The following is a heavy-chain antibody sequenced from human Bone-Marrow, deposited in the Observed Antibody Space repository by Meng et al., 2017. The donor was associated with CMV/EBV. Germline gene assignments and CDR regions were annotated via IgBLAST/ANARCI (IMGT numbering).Heavy chain of an antibody. J-gene: IGHJ5*02. Sequence: SVKVSRKHSGGTFGSYTISWVRQAPGQGREWMGRIIPILGIANYAQKFQGRVTITADKSTSTDYMEVSSLSSEDTAVYYCARDVVGMAIRLSAWFDPWGQGTLVTVSS. CDR1: GGTFGSYT. CDR3: ARDVVGMAIRLSAWFDP. D-gene: IGHD2-21*01. V-gene: IGHV1-69*04. CDR2: IIPILGIA.